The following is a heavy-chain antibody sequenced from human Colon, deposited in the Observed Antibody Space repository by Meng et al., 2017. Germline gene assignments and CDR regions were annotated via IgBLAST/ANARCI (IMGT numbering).Heavy chain of an antibody. Sequence: GESLKISCAASGFTFSDYWMNWVRQVPGKGLEWVARINGDGGSVSYADSMKGRFSISRDNSKSTLYLQMNNLRADDTAVYYCASLSPPVTEKWIDPWGQGTLVTVSS. CDR1: GFTFSDYW. D-gene: IGHD4-17*01. V-gene: IGHV3-74*01. J-gene: IGHJ5*01. CDR3: ASLSPPVTEKWIDP. CDR2: INGDGGSV.